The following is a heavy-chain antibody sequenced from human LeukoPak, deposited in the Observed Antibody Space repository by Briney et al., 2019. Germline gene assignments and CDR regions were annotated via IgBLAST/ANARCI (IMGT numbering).Heavy chain of an antibody. J-gene: IGHJ4*02. Sequence: GASVKVSCKASGGTFISYAISWVRQAPGQGLEWMGGIIPIFGTANYAQKFQGRVTITADESTSTAYMELSSLRSEDTAMYYCARGLEPDYYGSGSYYPFDYWGQGTLVTVSS. CDR1: GGTFISYA. CDR2: IIPIFGTA. CDR3: ARGLEPDYYGSGSYYPFDY. D-gene: IGHD3-10*01. V-gene: IGHV1-69*13.